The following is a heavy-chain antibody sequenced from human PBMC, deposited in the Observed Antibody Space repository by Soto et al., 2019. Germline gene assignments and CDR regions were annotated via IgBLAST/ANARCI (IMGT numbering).Heavy chain of an antibody. Sequence: QVQLVESGGGVVQPGRSLRLSCAASGFTFSSYAMLWVRQAPGKGLEWVAGISYDGSNKYYADSMKGRFPIPRDNSKDPMYLEMNRLRAEDTAVYYCARDSSGGLRSSGWDDYWGQGTLVTGSS. CDR1: GFTFSSYA. J-gene: IGHJ4*02. D-gene: IGHD6-19*01. V-gene: IGHV3-30-3*01. CDR2: ISYDGSNK. CDR3: ARDSSGGLRSSGWDDY.